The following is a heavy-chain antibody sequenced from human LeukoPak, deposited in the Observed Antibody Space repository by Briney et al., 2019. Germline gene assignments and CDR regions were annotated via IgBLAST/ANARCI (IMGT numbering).Heavy chain of an antibody. CDR3: ARVELLWFGELSY. CDR1: GGSFSGYY. V-gene: IGHV4-59*01. CDR2: IYYSGST. D-gene: IGHD3-10*01. J-gene: IGHJ4*02. Sequence: SETLSLTCAVYGGSFSGYYWSWIRQPPGKGLEWIGYIYYSGSTNYNPSLKSRVTISVDTSKNQFSLKLSSVTAADTAVYYCARVELLWFGELSYWGQGTLVTVSS.